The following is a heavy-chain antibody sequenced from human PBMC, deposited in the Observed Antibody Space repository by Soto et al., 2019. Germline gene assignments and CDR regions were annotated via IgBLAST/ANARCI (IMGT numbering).Heavy chain of an antibody. J-gene: IGHJ4*02. CDR3: ARESDH. Sequence: GGSLRLSCAASGFTFSSYAMSRVRQAPGKGLEWVSTISGSGGGTYYADSMKGRFTISRDNSKNTLYLQMYSLRVEDTAVYYCARESDHWGQGTLVTVSS. CDR1: GFTFSSYA. V-gene: IGHV3-23*01. CDR2: ISGSGGGT.